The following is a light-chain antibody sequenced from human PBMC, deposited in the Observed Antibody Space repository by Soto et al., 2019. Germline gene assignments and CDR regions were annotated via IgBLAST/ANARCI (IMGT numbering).Light chain of an antibody. J-gene: IGKJ1*01. CDR1: QSDSNHY. CDR2: GAS. V-gene: IGKV3-20*01. CDR3: QQYSSSPCT. Sequence: ETVLTQSPGTLSLSPGERATLSCRTSQSDSNHYLAWYQQKPGQAPRLLIYGASSRATGVPDRFSGSGSGTEFTLTISRLEPEDFAVYYCQQYSSSPCTFGQGTKVEIK.